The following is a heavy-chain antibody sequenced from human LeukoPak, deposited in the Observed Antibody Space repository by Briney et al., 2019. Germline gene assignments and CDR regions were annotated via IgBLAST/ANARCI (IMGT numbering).Heavy chain of an antibody. D-gene: IGHD3-10*01. CDR2: ISHIGTT. V-gene: IGHV4-31*03. CDR3: ARGVQGWFAP. Sequence: PSQTLSLTCTVSGDSISSGAYYWTWLRQYPGTGLEWIGYISHIGTTYNNPSLKSRVSISVDTSRNQLSLRLTSVTAADTAVYYCARGVQGWFAPWGQGTLVTVS. J-gene: IGHJ5*02. CDR1: GDSISSGAYY.